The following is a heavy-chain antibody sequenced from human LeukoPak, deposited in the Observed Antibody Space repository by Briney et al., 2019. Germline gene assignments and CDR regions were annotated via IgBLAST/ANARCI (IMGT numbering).Heavy chain of an antibody. CDR1: GFTVSSTY. CDR3: AKGHCTNGICWLD. Sequence: GGSLRLSCAASGFTVSSTYMSWVRQAPGKGLEWVSIIYSAGSTYYADSVNGRFTISRDNPKNTLYLQMNSLRAEDTAVYYCAKGHCTNGICWLDWGQGTLVTVSS. V-gene: IGHV3-53*01. J-gene: IGHJ4*02. CDR2: IYSAGST. D-gene: IGHD2-8*01.